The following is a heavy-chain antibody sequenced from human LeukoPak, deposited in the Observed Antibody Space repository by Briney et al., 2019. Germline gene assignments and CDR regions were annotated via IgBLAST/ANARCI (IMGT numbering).Heavy chain of an antibody. CDR1: GGSISSGDYY. V-gene: IGHV4-30-2*01. D-gene: IGHD3-10*01. CDR2: IYHSGST. J-gene: IGHJ4*02. Sequence: SQTLSLTCTVSGGSISSGDYYWSWIRQPPGKGLEWIGYIYHSGSTYYNPSLKSRVTISVDRSKNQFSLKLSSVTAADTAVYYCAIEYYGSGSYPDNWGQGILVTVSS. CDR3: AIEYYGSGSYPDN.